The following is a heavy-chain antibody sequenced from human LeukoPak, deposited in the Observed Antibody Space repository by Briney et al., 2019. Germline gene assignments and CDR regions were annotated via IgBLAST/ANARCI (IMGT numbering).Heavy chain of an antibody. D-gene: IGHD4-11*01. J-gene: IGHJ4*02. CDR3: AKGDVTTVTTEVGY. CDR1: GFTFSNSW. Sequence: GGSLRLSCAASGFTFSNSWMSWVRQAPGKGLEWVSAISGSGGSTYYADSVKGRFTISRDNSKNTLYLQMNSLGAEDTAVYYCAKGDVTTVTTEVGYWGQGTLVTVSS. CDR2: ISGSGGST. V-gene: IGHV3-23*01.